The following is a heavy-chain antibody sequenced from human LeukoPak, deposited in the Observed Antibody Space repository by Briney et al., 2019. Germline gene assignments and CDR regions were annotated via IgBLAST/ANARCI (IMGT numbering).Heavy chain of an antibody. V-gene: IGHV1-8*01. D-gene: IGHD7-27*01. Sequence: GASVKVSCTASGYSFTSYDINWVRQAPGQGPEWMGWMSPRSGSTGYAQKFQGRVAMTSDTSISTAYMELSRLTSDDTAVYYCARTPPNWGADYWGQGTLVTVSS. CDR2: MSPRSGST. CDR3: ARTPPNWGADY. CDR1: GYSFTSYD. J-gene: IGHJ4*02.